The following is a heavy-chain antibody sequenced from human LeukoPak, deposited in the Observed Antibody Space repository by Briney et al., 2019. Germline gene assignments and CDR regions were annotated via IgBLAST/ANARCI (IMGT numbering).Heavy chain of an antibody. D-gene: IGHD3-22*01. Sequence: PGGSLRLSCAASGFTFSSYWMHWVRQVPGKGLMWVSRVRSDGTGPTYAASVKGRFTTSRDNAKNTLYLQMNSLRAEDTAVYYCAKEGITMIVVDPSDAFDIWGQGTMVTVSS. CDR2: VRSDGTGP. J-gene: IGHJ3*02. CDR1: GFTFSSYW. CDR3: AKEGITMIVVDPSDAFDI. V-gene: IGHV3-74*03.